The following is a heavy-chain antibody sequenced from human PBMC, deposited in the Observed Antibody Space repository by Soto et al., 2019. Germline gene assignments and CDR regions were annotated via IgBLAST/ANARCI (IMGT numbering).Heavy chain of an antibody. CDR2: INHSGST. D-gene: IGHD3-10*01. CDR1: GGSFSGYY. J-gene: IGHJ6*03. Sequence: QVQLQQWGAGLLKPSETLSLTCAVYGGSFSGYYWSWIRQPPGKGLEWIGEINHSGSTNYNPSLKSRVTISVDTSKNRFSLKLSSVTAADTAVYYCARAETMVRGVRGVGYYYMDVWGKGTTVTVSS. V-gene: IGHV4-34*01. CDR3: ARAETMVRGVRGVGYYYMDV.